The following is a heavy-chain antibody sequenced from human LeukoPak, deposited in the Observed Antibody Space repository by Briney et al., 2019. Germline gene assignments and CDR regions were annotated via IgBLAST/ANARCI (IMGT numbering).Heavy chain of an antibody. V-gene: IGHV3-30-3*01. CDR2: ISYDGSNK. CDR3: XXXXXXXELSLFDLDY. D-gene: IGHD3-16*02. CDR1: GFTFSSYA. Sequence: GRSLRLSCAASGFTFSSYAMHWVRQAPGKGLEWVAVISYDGSNKYYADSVKGRFTISRDNSKNTLYLQMNSLRAEDTAVYYCXXXXXXXELSLFDLDYWGQGTLVTVSS. J-gene: IGHJ4*02.